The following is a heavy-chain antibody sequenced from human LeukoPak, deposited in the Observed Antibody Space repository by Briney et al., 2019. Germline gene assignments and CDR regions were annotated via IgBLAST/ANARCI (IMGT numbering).Heavy chain of an antibody. V-gene: IGHV4-30-4*01. CDR2: IYYSGST. Sequence: SQTLSLTCTVSGGSISSGDYYWRWIRQPPGKGLEWIGYIYYSGSTYYNPSLKSRVTISVDTSKNQFSLKLSSVTAADTAVYYCARDGSDSSGYYFDYWGQGTLVTVSS. CDR3: ARDGSDSSGYYFDY. CDR1: GGSISSGDYY. D-gene: IGHD3-22*01. J-gene: IGHJ4*02.